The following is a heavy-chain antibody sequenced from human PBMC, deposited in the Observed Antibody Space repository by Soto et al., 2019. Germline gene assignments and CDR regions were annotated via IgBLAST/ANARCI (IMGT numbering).Heavy chain of an antibody. D-gene: IGHD1-7*01. CDR3: ARVELELPYYYYMDV. CDR2: IYYSGST. Sequence: QVQLQESGPGLVKPSQTLSLTCTVSGGSISSGGYYWSWIRQHPGKGLEWIGYIYYSGSTYYNPSLKSRVTISVDTSKNQFSLKLSSVTAADTAVYYCARVELELPYYYYMDVWGKGTTVTVSS. V-gene: IGHV4-31*03. J-gene: IGHJ6*03. CDR1: GGSISSGGYY.